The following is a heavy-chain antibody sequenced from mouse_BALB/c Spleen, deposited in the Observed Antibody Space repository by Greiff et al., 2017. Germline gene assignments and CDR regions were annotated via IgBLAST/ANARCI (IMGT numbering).Heavy chain of an antibody. D-gene: IGHD2-1*01. CDR1: GFTFSSFG. Sequence: EVNVVESGGGLVQPGGSRKLSCAASGFTFSSFGMHWVRQAPEKGLEWVAYISSGSSTIYYADTVKGRFTISRDNPKNTLFLQMTSLRSEDTAMYYCARWGYGNYGGFAYWGQGTLVTVSA. J-gene: IGHJ3*01. CDR3: ARWGYGNYGGFAY. V-gene: IGHV5-17*02. CDR2: ISSGSSTI.